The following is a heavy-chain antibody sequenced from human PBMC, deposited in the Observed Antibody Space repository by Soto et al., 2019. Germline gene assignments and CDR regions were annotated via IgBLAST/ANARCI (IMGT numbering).Heavy chain of an antibody. CDR3: ARLDGNSYDSSGYYYYYYGMDV. J-gene: IGHJ6*02. Sequence: QVQLVESGGGLVKPGGSLRLSCAASGFTFSDYYMSWIRQAPGKGLEWVSYISSSGSTIYYADPVKGRFTISRDNDKNSLYLQMNSLRAEDTAVYYCARLDGNSYDSSGYYYYYYGMDVWGQGTTVTVSS. CDR2: ISSSGSTI. V-gene: IGHV3-11*01. CDR1: GFTFSDYY. D-gene: IGHD3-22*01.